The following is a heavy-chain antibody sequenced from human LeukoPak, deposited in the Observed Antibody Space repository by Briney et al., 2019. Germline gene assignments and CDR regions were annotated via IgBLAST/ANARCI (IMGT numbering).Heavy chain of an antibody. CDR3: AKDRRSSSYYYGSGSYDY. J-gene: IGHJ4*02. Sequence: PGGSLRLSCAASGFTFSSYGMSWVRQAPGKGLEWVSAISGSGGSTYYADSVKGRFTISRDNSKNTLYLQMNSLRAEDTAVYYCAKDRRSSSYYYGSGSYDYWGQGTLVTVSS. CDR2: ISGSGGST. V-gene: IGHV3-23*01. CDR1: GFTFSSYG. D-gene: IGHD3-10*01.